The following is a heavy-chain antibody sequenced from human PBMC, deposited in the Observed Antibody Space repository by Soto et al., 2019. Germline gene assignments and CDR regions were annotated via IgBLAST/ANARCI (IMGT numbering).Heavy chain of an antibody. Sequence: GGSLRLSCAASGFTFSSYAMSWVRQAPGKGLEWVSAISGSGGSTYYADSVKGRFTISRDNSKNTLYLQMNSLRAEDTAVYYCAKDRMPSRGYSHGPFDYWGQGTLVTVSS. CDR1: GFTFSSYA. V-gene: IGHV3-23*01. CDR3: AKDRMPSRGYSHGPFDY. J-gene: IGHJ4*02. D-gene: IGHD5-18*01. CDR2: ISGSGGST.